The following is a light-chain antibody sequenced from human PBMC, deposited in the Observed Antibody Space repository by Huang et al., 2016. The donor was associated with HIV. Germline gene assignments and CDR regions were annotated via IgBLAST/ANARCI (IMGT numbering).Light chain of an antibody. CDR1: QSISTW. CDR3: QQYNSYPAT. V-gene: IGKV1-5*03. CDR2: KAA. J-gene: IGKJ1*01. Sequence: DIQMTQSPSTLSASVGDRVTITCRASQSISTWLAWYQQKPGKAPKVLIYKAANLESGVPSRFSGSGSGTEFTLTISSLQPDDFTTYYCQQYNSYPATIGQGTKVEIK.